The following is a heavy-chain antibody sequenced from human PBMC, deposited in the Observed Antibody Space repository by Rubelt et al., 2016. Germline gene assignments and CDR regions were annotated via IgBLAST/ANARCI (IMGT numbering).Heavy chain of an antibody. CDR1: GFTFSSYG. Sequence: VQLVESGGGLIQPGGSLRLSCAASGFTFSSYGMHWVRQAPGKGLEWVAFIRYDGSNKYYADSVKGRFTISRDNAKNSLYLQMNSLRAEDTAVYYCAREYSSSFDYWGQGTLVTVSS. CDR3: AREYSSSFDY. J-gene: IGHJ4*02. D-gene: IGHD6-6*01. CDR2: IRYDGSNK. V-gene: IGHV3-30*02.